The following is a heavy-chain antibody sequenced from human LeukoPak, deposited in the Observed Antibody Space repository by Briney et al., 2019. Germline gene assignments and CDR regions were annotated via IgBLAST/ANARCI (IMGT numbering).Heavy chain of an antibody. J-gene: IGHJ3*01. D-gene: IGHD2-2*01. CDR2: IYHSGST. V-gene: IGHV4-59*04. CDR1: GGSISSYY. CDR3: AGRGSSSGTFDV. Sequence: PSETLSLTCTVSGGSISSYYWSWIRQPPGKGLEWIGEIYHSGSTNYNPSLKSRVTMSVDKSKNQISLNLASLTAADTALYYCAGRGSSSGTFDVWGPGTFVTVSS.